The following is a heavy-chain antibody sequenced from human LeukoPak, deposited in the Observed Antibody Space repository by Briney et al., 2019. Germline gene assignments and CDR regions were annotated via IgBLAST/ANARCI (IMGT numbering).Heavy chain of an antibody. CDR1: GVSISTYY. CDR3: ARGGAARLHFQN. J-gene: IGHJ1*01. V-gene: IGHV4-59*01. D-gene: IGHD6-6*01. Sequence: SETLSLTCTVSGVSISTYYWNWLRQPPGKGLEWIGYIYHSGSTNYNPSLQSRVTISVDTSKNQFSLNLNSVTAADTAVYYCARGGAARLHFQNWGQGTLVTVSS. CDR2: IYHSGST.